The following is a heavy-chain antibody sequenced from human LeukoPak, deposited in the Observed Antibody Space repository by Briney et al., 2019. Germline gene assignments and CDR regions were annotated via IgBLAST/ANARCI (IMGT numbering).Heavy chain of an antibody. CDR1: GFTLTNHGV. CDR2: IYHSGSP. CDR3: ARVNINNWHSCDY. V-gene: IGHV4-4*02. D-gene: IGHD1-1*01. J-gene: IGHJ4*02. Sequence: GSLRLSCAVSGFTLTNHGVSWVRQPPGKGLEWIGEIYHSGSPNYNPSLKSRVTISVDKSRNHFSLNLSSVTAADTAVYYCARVNINNWHSCDYWGQGTLVTVSS.